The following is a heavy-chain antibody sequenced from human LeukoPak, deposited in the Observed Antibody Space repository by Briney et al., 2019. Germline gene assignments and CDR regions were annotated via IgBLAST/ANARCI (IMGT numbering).Heavy chain of an antibody. CDR3: AGHHPRNTVDF. V-gene: IGHV4-39*01. CDR1: GGSISSSRYY. J-gene: IGHJ4*02. D-gene: IGHD2-8*02. Sequence: SETLSLTCTVSGGSISSSRYYWGWIRQPPGKGLEWIGSIYYSGSTYYNPSLKSRVTISVDTSKNQFSLKLSSVTAADTAVYYCAGHHPRNTVDFWGQGTLVTVSS. CDR2: IYYSGST.